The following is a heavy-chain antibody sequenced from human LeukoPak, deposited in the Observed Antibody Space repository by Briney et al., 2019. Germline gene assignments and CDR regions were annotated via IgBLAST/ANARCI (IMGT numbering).Heavy chain of an antibody. CDR3: AREGIEYYYGSGSSNWFDP. CDR1: GGSISSYY. J-gene: IGHJ5*02. CDR2: IYHSGST. Sequence: SETLSLTCTVSGGSISSYYWSWIRQPPGKGLEWIGSIYHSGSTYYNPSLKSRVTISVDTSKNQFSLKLSSVTAADTAVYYCAREGIEYYYGSGSSNWFDPWGQGTLVTVSS. V-gene: IGHV4-38-2*02. D-gene: IGHD3-10*01.